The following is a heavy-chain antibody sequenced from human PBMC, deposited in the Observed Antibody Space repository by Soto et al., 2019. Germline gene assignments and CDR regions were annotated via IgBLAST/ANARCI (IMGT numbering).Heavy chain of an antibody. CDR1: GGSISSSNW. CDR2: IYHSGST. J-gene: IGHJ5*02. D-gene: IGHD1-26*01. CDR3: ARSGSRVGAIRNWFDP. V-gene: IGHV4-4*02. Sequence: SETLSLTCAVSGGSISSSNWWSWVRQPPGKGLEWIGEIYHSGSTNYNPSLKCRVTISVDKSKNQFSLKLSSVTAADTAVYYCARSGSRVGAIRNWFDPWGQGTLVTVSS.